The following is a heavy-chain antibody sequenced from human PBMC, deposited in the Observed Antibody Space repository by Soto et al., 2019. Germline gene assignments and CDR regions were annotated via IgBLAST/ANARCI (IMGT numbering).Heavy chain of an antibody. D-gene: IGHD3-22*01. Sequence: SLNVSRKSSVEGFSVDVISWVSKEPEKGLEGMGGIIPIFGTANYAQKFQGRVTITADESTSTAYMELSSLRSEDTAVYYCARGVGLGIYDKKSDFDYWGQGTLVTVSS. CDR2: IIPIFGTA. V-gene: IGHV1-69*13. J-gene: IGHJ4*02. CDR1: VEGFSVDV. CDR3: ARGVGLGIYDKKSDFDY.